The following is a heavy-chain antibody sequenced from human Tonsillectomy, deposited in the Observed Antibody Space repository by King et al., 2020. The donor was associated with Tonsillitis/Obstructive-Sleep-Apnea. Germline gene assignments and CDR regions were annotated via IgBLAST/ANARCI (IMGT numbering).Heavy chain of an antibody. Sequence: QLQESGPGLVKPSETLFLTCSVSGGSVTDGNYYWSWIRQPPGKGLEWIGHIYYSGSTDHNPSLKSRVTISVDSTKKQFFLNLTSVTAADTAIYYCARESYGDYVYWGQGTLVTVSS. CDR2: IYYSGST. CDR1: GGSVTDGNYY. D-gene: IGHD4-17*01. CDR3: ARESYGDYVY. V-gene: IGHV4-61*01. J-gene: IGHJ4*02.